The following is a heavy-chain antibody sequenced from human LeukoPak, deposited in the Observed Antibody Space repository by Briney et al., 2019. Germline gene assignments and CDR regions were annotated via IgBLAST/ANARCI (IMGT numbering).Heavy chain of an antibody. CDR1: GFTFSSYG. CDR2: ISYDGSNK. J-gene: IGHJ5*02. V-gene: IGHV3-30*18. Sequence: GGSLRLSCAASGFTFSSYGMHWVRQAPGKGLEWVAVISYDGSNKYYADSVKGRFTISRDNSKNTLYLQMNSLRAEDTAVYYCAKGLDYGDYYNWFDPWGQGTLVTVSS. CDR3: AKGLDYGDYYNWFDP. D-gene: IGHD4-17*01.